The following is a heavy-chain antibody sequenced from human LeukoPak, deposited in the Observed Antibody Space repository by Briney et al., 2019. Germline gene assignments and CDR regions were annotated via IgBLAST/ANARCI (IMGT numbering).Heavy chain of an antibody. CDR1: GASINNNS. V-gene: IGHV4-59*08. CDR2: IYSSGSA. CDR3: ARHRDYYDT. J-gene: IGHJ4*01. D-gene: IGHD3-22*01. Sequence: SETLSLTCTVSGASINNNSWTWVRQPPGKGLEWIGYIYSSGSANYNPSLKTRVIISGDTSKNQISLNLTSVTAADTAVYFCARHRDYYDTWGHGTLVTVSS.